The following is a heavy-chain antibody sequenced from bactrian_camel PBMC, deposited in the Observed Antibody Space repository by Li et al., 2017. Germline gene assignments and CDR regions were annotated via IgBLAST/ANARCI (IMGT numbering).Heavy chain of an antibody. CDR1: GYTYSSNC. J-gene: IGHJ4*01. CDR3: AADPWCMGEFEYNY. V-gene: IGHV3S53*01. CDR2: IDGAGST. Sequence: VQLVESGGGLVQPGGSLRLSCAASGYTYSSNCMGWFRQAPGKEQEGIASIDGAGSTNYADSVKGRFTISQDNAKNTLYLQMSNLKPEDTAIYICAADPWCMGEFEYNYRGRGTQVTVS. D-gene: IGHD3*01.